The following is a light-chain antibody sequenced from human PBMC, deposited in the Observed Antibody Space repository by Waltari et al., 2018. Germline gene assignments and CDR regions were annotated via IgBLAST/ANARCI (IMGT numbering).Light chain of an antibody. CDR2: EVS. Sequence: QSALTQPASVSGSPGQSITISCTGTSSDVGNYNLVSWYQQHPGKAPKFMIYEVSKRPTGVSNRFSGSKSGNTASLTISGLRAEDEADYYCCSYAGAGVVFGGGTKLTVL. V-gene: IGLV2-23*02. CDR1: SSDVGNYNL. CDR3: CSYAGAGVV. J-gene: IGLJ2*01.